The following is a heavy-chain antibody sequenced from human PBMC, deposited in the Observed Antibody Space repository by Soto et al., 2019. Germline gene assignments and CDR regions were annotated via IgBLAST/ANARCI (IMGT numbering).Heavy chain of an antibody. CDR3: PNCGRYQQIDY. V-gene: IGHV3-23*01. D-gene: IGHD3-16*02. CDR1: GFTFSSYA. CDR2: ISGSGGST. J-gene: IGHJ4*02. Sequence: GGYLRLSCAASGFTFSSYAMSWVRQAPGQGLEWVSAISGSGGSTYYADSVKGRFTISRDNSKNTLYMQMNSLRAEDTAVYYRPNCGRYQQIDYRGQGTLVTVSS.